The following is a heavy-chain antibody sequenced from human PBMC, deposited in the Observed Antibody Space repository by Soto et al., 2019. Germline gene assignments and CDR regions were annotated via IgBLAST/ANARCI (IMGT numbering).Heavy chain of an antibody. CDR2: ISHDGSKT. D-gene: IGHD3-22*01. CDR3: AKETDYYSSSVYYVFDS. CDR1: GFTFNSYG. Sequence: QVQLVESGGGVVQPGRSLRLSCAASGFTFNSYGIHWVRQAPGKGLEWVAVISHDGSKTNYADSVKGRVTISRDNSKDTVYLQMNSLRAEDTAVYYCAKETDYYSSSVYYVFDSWGQGSLVTVSS. V-gene: IGHV3-30*18. J-gene: IGHJ4*02.